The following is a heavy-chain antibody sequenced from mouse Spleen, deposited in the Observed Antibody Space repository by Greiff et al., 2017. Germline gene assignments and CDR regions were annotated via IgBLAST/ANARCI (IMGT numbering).Heavy chain of an antibody. CDR3: AIITTVVEGFDY. CDR1: GFTFSDYG. J-gene: IGHJ2*01. CDR2: ISSGSSTI. Sequence: EVMLVESGGGLVKPGGSLKLSCAASGFTFSDYGMHWVRQAPEKGLEWVAYISSGSSTIYYADTVKGRFTISRDNAKNTLFLQMTSLRSEDTAMYYCAIITTVVEGFDYWGQGTTLTVSS. D-gene: IGHD1-1*01. V-gene: IGHV5-17*01.